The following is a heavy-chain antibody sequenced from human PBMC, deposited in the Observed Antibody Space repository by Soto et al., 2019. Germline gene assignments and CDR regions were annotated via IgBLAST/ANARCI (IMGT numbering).Heavy chain of an antibody. V-gene: IGHV3-48*01. CDR3: ARVIPDIVVVPAAIPLDY. D-gene: IGHD2-2*01. J-gene: IGHJ4*02. CDR1: GFTFSSYS. Sequence: EVQLVESGGGLVQPGGSLRLSCAASGFTFSSYSMNWVRQAPGKGLEWVSYISSFSSTIYYADSVKGRFTISRDNAKNSLYLQMNSLRAEDTAVYYCARVIPDIVVVPAAIPLDYWGQGTLVTVSS. CDR2: ISSFSSTI.